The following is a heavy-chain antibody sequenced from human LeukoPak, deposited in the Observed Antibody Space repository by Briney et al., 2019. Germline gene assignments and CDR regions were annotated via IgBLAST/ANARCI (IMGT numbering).Heavy chain of an antibody. CDR1: GYTFTSYD. J-gene: IGHJ4*02. CDR3: ARDRYKSGGAPPIDY. D-gene: IGHD5-18*01. V-gene: IGHV1-8*03. Sequence: GASVKVSCKASGYTFTSYDINWVRQATGQGLEWMGWMNPNSGNTGYAQKFQGRVTITRNTSISTAYMELSSLRSEDTAVYYCARDRYKSGGAPPIDYWGQGTLVTVSS. CDR2: MNPNSGNT.